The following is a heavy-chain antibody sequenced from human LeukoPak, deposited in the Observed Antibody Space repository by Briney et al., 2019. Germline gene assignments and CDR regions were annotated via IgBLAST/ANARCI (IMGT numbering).Heavy chain of an antibody. Sequence: PGGSLRLSCAASGFTFSSYGMHWVRQAPGKGLEWVAVIWYDGSNKYYADSVKGRFTISRDNSKNTLYLQMNSLRAEDTAVYYCAKDTHDYGDYVAGYWGQGTLVTVSS. CDR1: GFTFSSYG. CDR3: AKDTHDYGDYVAGY. CDR2: IWYDGSNK. V-gene: IGHV3-33*06. D-gene: IGHD4-17*01. J-gene: IGHJ4*02.